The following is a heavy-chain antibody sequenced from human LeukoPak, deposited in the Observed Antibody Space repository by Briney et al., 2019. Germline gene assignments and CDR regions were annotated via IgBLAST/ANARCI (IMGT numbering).Heavy chain of an antibody. D-gene: IGHD2-21*02. J-gene: IGHJ4*02. Sequence: GGSLRLSCAASGFSPSWMSWVRRAPGRGLEWVANINRDGSEAYYVDSVKGRFTISRDNAKNSLYLQMNSLRADDTAVYYCARDDCFRGVDFLGQGTLVSGSS. CDR2: INRDGSEA. V-gene: IGHV3-7*01. CDR1: GFSPSW. CDR3: ARDDCFRGVDF.